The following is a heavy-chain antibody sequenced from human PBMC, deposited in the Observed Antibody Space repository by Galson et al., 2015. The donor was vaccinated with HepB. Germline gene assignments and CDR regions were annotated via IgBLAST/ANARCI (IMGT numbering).Heavy chain of an antibody. CDR2: ISSSSSYI. CDR3: ARDLPSRGWPRGRRFYFDY. CDR1: GFTFSSYS. J-gene: IGHJ4*02. Sequence: SLRLSCAASGFTFSSYSMNWVRQAPGKGLEWVSSISSSSSYIYYADSVKGRFTISRDNAKNSLYLQMNSLRAEDTAVYYCARDLPSRGWPRGRRFYFDYWGQGTLVTVSS. V-gene: IGHV3-21*01. D-gene: IGHD6-19*01.